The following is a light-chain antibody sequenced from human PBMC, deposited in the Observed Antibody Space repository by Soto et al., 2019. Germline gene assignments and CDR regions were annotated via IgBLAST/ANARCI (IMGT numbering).Light chain of an antibody. CDR1: QSVSSSH. Sequence: EIVLTQSPGTLSLSPGERATLSCRASQSVSSSHLAWYQQKPGQAPRLLIYGASSRATGIPDRFSGSGSGTDFTLTISRLEPEDFAVYYCQQYGTSPVTFGQGTKLEIK. J-gene: IGKJ2*01. V-gene: IGKV3-20*01. CDR3: QQYGTSPVT. CDR2: GAS.